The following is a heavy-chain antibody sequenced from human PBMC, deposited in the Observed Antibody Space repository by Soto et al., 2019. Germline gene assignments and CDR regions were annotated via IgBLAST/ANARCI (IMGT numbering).Heavy chain of an antibody. V-gene: IGHV3-23*01. CDR1: GFTFSSYA. CDR3: ARAELGLGDFWSGYYPPGHY. J-gene: IGHJ4*02. D-gene: IGHD3-3*01. Sequence: PGGSLRLSCAASGFTFSSYAMTWVRQAPGKGLEWVSSISGSGRSTYYADSVKGRFIISRDNARNTLYLQMNSLRAEDTAVYYCARAELGLGDFWSGYYPPGHYWGQGTLVTVSS. CDR2: ISGSGRST.